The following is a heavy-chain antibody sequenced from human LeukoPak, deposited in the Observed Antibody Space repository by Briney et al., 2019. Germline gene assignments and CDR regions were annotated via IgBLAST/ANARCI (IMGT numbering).Heavy chain of an antibody. D-gene: IGHD3-16*01. J-gene: IGHJ6*03. CDR2: MNPNSGNT. Sequence: GASVKVSCKASGYTSTNYGINWVRQATGQGLEWMGWMNPNSGNTGYAQKFQGRVTMTRNMSTSTVYMELSSLRSEDTAVYYCAITLLGTAPHYYYYYMDVWGKGTTVTVSS. CDR3: AITLLGTAPHYYYYYMDV. V-gene: IGHV1-8*02. CDR1: GYTSTNYG.